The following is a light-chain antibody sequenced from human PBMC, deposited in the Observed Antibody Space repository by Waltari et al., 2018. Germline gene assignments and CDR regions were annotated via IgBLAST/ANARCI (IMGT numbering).Light chain of an antibody. J-gene: IGLJ2*01. CDR2: KDN. CDR1: ALPKQY. Sequence: SNELPQPPSVSVSPAQTARFTCSGDALPKQYPYWFQQKPDQAPRMLIYKDNERPSGIPERFSASSSGTTVTLTISGVQPEDEADYYYQSAANSVTFDVVFGGGTKLTVL. V-gene: IGLV3-25*03. CDR3: QSAANSVTFDVV.